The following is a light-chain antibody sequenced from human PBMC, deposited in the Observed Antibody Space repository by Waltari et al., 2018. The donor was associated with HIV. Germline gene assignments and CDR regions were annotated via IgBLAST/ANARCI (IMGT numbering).Light chain of an antibody. CDR1: PDISRS. CDR3: QQADSLPLT. V-gene: IGKV1-12*01. CDR2: AAS. Sequence: DIQLTQSPSYVSASVGDTVTVTCRASPDISRSLAWYQQKPGKAPELLIFAASTLQSGVSSRFSGSGSGTSFTLTINTLRTEDFATYYCQQADSLPLTFGGGTKVEI. J-gene: IGKJ4*01.